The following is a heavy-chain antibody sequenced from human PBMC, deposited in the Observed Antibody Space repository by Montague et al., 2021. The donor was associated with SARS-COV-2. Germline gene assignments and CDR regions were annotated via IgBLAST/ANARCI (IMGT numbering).Heavy chain of an antibody. D-gene: IGHD2-15*01. Sequence: SETLSLTCTVSGGSITSSNYYWGWIRQPPGKGLEWFGSISYSGSTYYNPSLKSRVSMSLDTSKNHFSLRLSAVTAADTARYYCARAQNICFIANCVNYFDLWGLGALVTVSS. J-gene: IGHJ4*02. CDR1: GGSITSSNYY. CDR2: ISYSGST. CDR3: ARAQNICFIANCVNYFDL. V-gene: IGHV4-39*07.